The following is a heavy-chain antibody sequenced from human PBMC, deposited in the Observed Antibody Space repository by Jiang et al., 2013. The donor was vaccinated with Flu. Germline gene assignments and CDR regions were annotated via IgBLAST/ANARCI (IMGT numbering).Heavy chain of an antibody. D-gene: IGHD5-12*01. CDR2: VYHNGGT. V-gene: IGHV4-38-2*01. CDR3: ARRGPGYVLDY. CDR1: NYSISDGHY. J-gene: IGHJ4*02. Sequence: SLTCVVSNYSISDGHYWGWIRQPPGKGLEWIGSVYHNGGTWYSPSLKSRVTVLVDTSKNEFSLKVGSVTAADTAVYYCARRGPGYVLDYWGQGTLVTVSS.